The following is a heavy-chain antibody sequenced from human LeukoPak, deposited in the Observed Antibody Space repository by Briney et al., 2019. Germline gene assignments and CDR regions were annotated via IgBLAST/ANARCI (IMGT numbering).Heavy chain of an antibody. V-gene: IGHV3-53*01. D-gene: IGHD3-10*01. CDR3: ARNAFGENWFDP. J-gene: IGHJ5*02. CDR1: GFTVSSNY. CDR2: IYSGGNT. Sequence: PGGSLRLSCAASGFTVSSNYVTWVRQAPGKGLEWVSVIYSGGNTYYADSVKGRFTISRDSSKNTLYLQMNSLRVEDTAVYYCARNAFGENWFDPWGQGTLVTVSS.